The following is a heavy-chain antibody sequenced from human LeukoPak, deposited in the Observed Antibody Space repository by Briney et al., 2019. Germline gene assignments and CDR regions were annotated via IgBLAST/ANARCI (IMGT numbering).Heavy chain of an antibody. D-gene: IGHD3-10*01. CDR2: IYYSGGT. J-gene: IGHJ5*02. CDR3: ARGFGDWGLSWFDP. Sequence: KTSETLSLTCTVSGGSISTYYWSWIRQPPGKGLEWIGYIYYSGGTNYNPSLKSRVTISVDTSKNQFSLKLTSVTAADTAVYYCARGFGDWGLSWFDPWGQGTLVTVSS. V-gene: IGHV4-59*01. CDR1: GGSISTYY.